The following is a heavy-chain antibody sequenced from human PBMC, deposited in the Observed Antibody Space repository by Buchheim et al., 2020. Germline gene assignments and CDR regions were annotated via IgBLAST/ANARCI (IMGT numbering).Heavy chain of an antibody. J-gene: IGHJ6*02. Sequence: EVQLVESGGGLVQPGGSLRLSCAASGFTFSSYSMNWVRQAPGKGLEWVSYISSSSSTIYYADSVKGRFTISRDNSKNTLYLQMNSLRAEDTAVYYCARDRGIAVAGTSYYYYYYGMDVWGQGTT. V-gene: IGHV3-48*01. CDR2: ISSSSSTI. D-gene: IGHD6-19*01. CDR1: GFTFSSYS. CDR3: ARDRGIAVAGTSYYYYYYGMDV.